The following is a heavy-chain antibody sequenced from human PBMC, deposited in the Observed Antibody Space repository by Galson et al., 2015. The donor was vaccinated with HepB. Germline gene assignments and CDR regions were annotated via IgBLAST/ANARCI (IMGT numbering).Heavy chain of an antibody. CDR3: TRREDYYDSSGYPGVGIDY. J-gene: IGHJ4*02. Sequence: SLRLSCAASGFNFSSFAMHWVRQASGKGPEWVGRIRSKANSYATAYAASVKGRFTISRDDSKNTAYLQMNSLKTEDTAVYYCTRREDYYDSSGYPGVGIDYWGQGTLVTVSS. CDR1: GFNFSSFA. CDR2: IRSKANSYAT. D-gene: IGHD3-22*01. V-gene: IGHV3-73*01.